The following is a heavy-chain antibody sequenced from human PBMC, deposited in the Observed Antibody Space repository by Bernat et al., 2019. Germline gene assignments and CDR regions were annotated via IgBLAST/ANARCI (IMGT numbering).Heavy chain of an antibody. CDR2: ISWNSGSI. CDR1: GFTFDAYA. Sequence: EVQLVESGGGLVQPGRSLRLSCAASGFTFDAYAMHWVRKAPGTGLEWVSGISWNSGSIGYADSVKGRFTISRDTANDSLYLQVNNVRAEDTALYYCAKAGSTTWDYYYYYMDVWGRATTVTVAS. CDR3: AKAGSTTWDYYYYYMDV. V-gene: IGHV3-9*01. D-gene: IGHD1-14*01. J-gene: IGHJ6*03.